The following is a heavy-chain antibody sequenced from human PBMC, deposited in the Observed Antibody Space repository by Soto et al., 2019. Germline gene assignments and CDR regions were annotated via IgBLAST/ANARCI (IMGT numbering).Heavy chain of an antibody. CDR2: IYHSGST. CDR3: ARRWGEGRVDY. Sequence: QVQLQESGPGLVKPSGTLSLTCAVSGGSISSSNWWSWVRQPPGKGLQWIGEIYHSGSTNYIPSLKXRXTXSVXKSRNQFSLKLSSVTAADTAVYYCARRWGEGRVDYWGQGTLVTVSS. CDR1: GGSISSSNW. V-gene: IGHV4-4*02. D-gene: IGHD3-10*01. J-gene: IGHJ4*02.